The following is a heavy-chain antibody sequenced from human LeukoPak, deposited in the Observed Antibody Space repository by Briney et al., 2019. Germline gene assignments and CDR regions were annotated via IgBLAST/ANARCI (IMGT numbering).Heavy chain of an antibody. D-gene: IGHD4-17*01. CDR3: ARDFPTVTNS. V-gene: IGHV4-34*01. J-gene: IGHJ4*02. Sequence: SETLSLTCAVYGGSFSGYFWSWIRQPPGRGLEWIGEITHRGGTTSNPSLKSRVTMSVDTSKNQFSLRLTSVTAADTAVYYCARDFPTVTNSWGQGTLVTVAS. CDR1: GGSFSGYF. CDR2: ITHRGGT.